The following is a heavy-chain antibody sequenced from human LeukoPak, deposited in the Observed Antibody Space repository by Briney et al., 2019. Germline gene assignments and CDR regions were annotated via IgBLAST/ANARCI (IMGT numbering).Heavy chain of an antibody. Sequence: GGSLGLSCAASGFTFSRYGMSWVRQAPGKGLEWVSAISGSGGSTYYADSVKGRFTISRDNSKNSLYLQMNSLRAEDTAVYYCARDPGYNYGFDYWGQGTLVTVSS. J-gene: IGHJ4*02. CDR2: ISGSGGST. CDR1: GFTFSRYG. CDR3: ARDPGYNYGFDY. D-gene: IGHD5-18*01. V-gene: IGHV3-23*01.